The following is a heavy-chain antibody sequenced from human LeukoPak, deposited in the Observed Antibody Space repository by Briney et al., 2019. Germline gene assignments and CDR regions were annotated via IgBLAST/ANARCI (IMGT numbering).Heavy chain of an antibody. CDR1: GYSFTSYW. V-gene: IGHV5-51*01. CDR2: IYPGDSDT. CDR3: ARWRRDYDSSGYYYGMDV. D-gene: IGHD3-22*01. J-gene: IGHJ6*02. Sequence: GESLKISCKGSGYSFTSYWIGWVRQMPGKGLEWMGIIYPGDSDTRYRPSFQGQVTISADKSISTAYLQWSSLKASDTAMYYCARWRRDYDSSGYYYGMDVWGQGTTVTVSS.